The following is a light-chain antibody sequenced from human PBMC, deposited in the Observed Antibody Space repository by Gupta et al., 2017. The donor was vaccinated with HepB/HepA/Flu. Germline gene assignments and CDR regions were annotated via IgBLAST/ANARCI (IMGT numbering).Light chain of an antibody. CDR1: QNINKY. J-gene: IGKJ1*01. CDR3: QRSYSTPWT. V-gene: IGKV1-39*01. CDR2: AAS. Sequence: IQTTPSSSSVSASVGDRVTITCRASQNINKYLNWYQQKPGKAPKLLIYAASNLQSGVPSRFSGSGSGTDFTLTISSLQPEDFATYYCQRSYSTPWTFGPGTKVEIK.